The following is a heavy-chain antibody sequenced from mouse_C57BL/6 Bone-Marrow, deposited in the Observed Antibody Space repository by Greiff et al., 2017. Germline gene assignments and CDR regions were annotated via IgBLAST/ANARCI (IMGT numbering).Heavy chain of an antibody. CDR2: IYPRSGNT. CDR3: ARQGYYGNFFAY. V-gene: IGHV1-81*01. CDR1: GYTFTSYG. Sequence: VQLQQSGAELARPGASVKLSCKASGYTFTSYGISWVKQRTGQGLEWIGEIYPRSGNTYYNEKFKGKDTLTADKSSSTAYMELRSLTSEDSAVYFCARQGYYGNFFAYWGQGTLVTVSA. D-gene: IGHD2-1*01. J-gene: IGHJ3*01.